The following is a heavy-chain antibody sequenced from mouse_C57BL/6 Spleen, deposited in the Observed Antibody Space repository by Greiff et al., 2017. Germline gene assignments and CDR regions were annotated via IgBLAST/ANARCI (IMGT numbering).Heavy chain of an antibody. CDR1: GFTFSDYY. CDR3: ARPLLLRCYFDV. V-gene: IGHV5-12*01. CDR2: ISNGGGSS. D-gene: IGHD1-1*01. Sequence: EVNVVESGGGLVQPGGSLKLSCAASGFTFSDYYMYWVRQTPEKRLEWVAYISNGGGSSYYPELVKGRLTISGDNATNTLYLQMSRLKSEDTAMYYCARPLLLRCYFDVWGAGTTVTFSS. J-gene: IGHJ1*01.